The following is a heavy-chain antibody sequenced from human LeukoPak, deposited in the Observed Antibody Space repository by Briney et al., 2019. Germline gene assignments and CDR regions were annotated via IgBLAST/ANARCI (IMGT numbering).Heavy chain of an antibody. Sequence: GGSLRLSCAASGFTFSSYSMNWVRQAPGKGLEWVSYISSSSSTIYYADSVKGRFTISRDNAKNSLYLQMNSLRAEDTAVYYCATVPTPEQPYVDYWGQGTLVTVSS. V-gene: IGHV3-48*01. CDR1: GFTFSSYS. CDR3: ATVPTPEQPYVDY. CDR2: ISSSSSTI. J-gene: IGHJ4*02. D-gene: IGHD1/OR15-1a*01.